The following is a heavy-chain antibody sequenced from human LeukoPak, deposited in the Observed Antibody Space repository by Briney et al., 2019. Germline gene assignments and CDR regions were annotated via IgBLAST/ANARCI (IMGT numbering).Heavy chain of an antibody. CDR3: AREYGSGSYYKGYYYYYMDV. D-gene: IGHD3-10*01. V-gene: IGHV4-61*02. Sequence: SETLSLTCTVSGGSISSGSYYWSWIRQPAGKGLEWIGRIYTSGSTNYNPSLKSRVTISVDTSKNQFSLKLSSVTAADTAVYYCAREYGSGSYYKGYYYYYMDVWGKGTTVTISS. J-gene: IGHJ6*03. CDR2: IYTSGST. CDR1: GGSISSGSYY.